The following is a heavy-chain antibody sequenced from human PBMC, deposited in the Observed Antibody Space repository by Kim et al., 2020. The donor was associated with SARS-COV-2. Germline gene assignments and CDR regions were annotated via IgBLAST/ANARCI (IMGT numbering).Heavy chain of an antibody. V-gene: IGHV3-11*06. D-gene: IGHD3-22*01. CDR2: ISRSGSHT. J-gene: IGHJ5*02. CDR3: ARGGDYYVSGGYYDH. CDR1: GFTFSDFY. Sequence: GGSLRLSCAASGFTFSDFYMTWIRQGPGKGLEWVSYISRSGSHTNYVDSVEGRFTISRDNAKNSLYLQMDSLRAGDTAVYYCARGGDYYVSGGYYDHWG.